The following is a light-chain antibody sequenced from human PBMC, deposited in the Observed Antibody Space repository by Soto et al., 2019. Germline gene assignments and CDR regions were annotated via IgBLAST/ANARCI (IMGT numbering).Light chain of an antibody. CDR2: KAS. Sequence: DIQMTQSPSTLSASVGDRVTITCWASQSISDWLAWYQQKPGKAPYLLIYKASNLESGVPSRFSGSGSGTEFTLTISSLQPDDFATYYCQQHNDYPITFGQGTRLE. J-gene: IGKJ5*01. CDR1: QSISDW. V-gene: IGKV1-5*03. CDR3: QQHNDYPIT.